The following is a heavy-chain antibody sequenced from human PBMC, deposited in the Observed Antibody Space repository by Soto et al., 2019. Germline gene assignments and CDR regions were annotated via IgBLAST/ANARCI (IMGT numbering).Heavy chain of an antibody. CDR3: ARSRADGRYAFDY. Sequence: EVQLVESGGGLVQPGGSLRLSCAASGFTFSSYSMNWVRQAPGKGLEWVSYISSSSSTIYYTDSVKGRFTISRDNANNSLYLPMSSLRDDDTAVYYCARSRADGRYAFDYWGQGTLVTVSS. CDR2: ISSSSSTI. V-gene: IGHV3-48*02. J-gene: IGHJ4*02. D-gene: IGHD3-9*01. CDR1: GFTFSSYS.